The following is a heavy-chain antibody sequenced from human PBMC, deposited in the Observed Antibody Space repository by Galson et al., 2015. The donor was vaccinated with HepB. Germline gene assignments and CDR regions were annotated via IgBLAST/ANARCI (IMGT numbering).Heavy chain of an antibody. CDR3: ARRAPTTVVTHAGRYNWFDP. D-gene: IGHD4-23*01. V-gene: IGHV3-48*02. CDR1: GFTFSSYS. Sequence: SLRLSCAASGFTFSSYSMNWVRQAPGKGLEWVSYISSSSSTIYYADSVKGRFTISRDNAKNLLYLQMNSLRDEDTAVYYCARRAPTTVVTHAGRYNWFDPWGQGTLVTVSS. J-gene: IGHJ5*02. CDR2: ISSSSSTI.